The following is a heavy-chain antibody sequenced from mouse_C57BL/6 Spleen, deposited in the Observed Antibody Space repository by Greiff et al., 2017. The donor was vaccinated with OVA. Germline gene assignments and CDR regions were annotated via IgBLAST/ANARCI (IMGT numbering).Heavy chain of an antibody. CDR2: INPSNGGT. Sequence: QVQLQQSGTELVKPGASVKLSCKASGYTFTSYWMHWVKQRPGQGLEWIGNINPSNGGTNYNEKFKSKATLTVDKSSSTAYMQLSSLTSEDSAVYYCAREDYGTKNWYFDVWGTGTTVTVSS. CDR3: AREDYGTKNWYFDV. V-gene: IGHV1-53*01. CDR1: GYTFTSYW. D-gene: IGHD2-1*01. J-gene: IGHJ1*03.